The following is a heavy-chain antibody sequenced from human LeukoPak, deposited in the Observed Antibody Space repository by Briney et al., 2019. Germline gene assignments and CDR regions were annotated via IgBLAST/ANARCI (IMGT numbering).Heavy chain of an antibody. D-gene: IGHD3-10*02. Sequence: GGSLRLSGADSGFTFSSDEMNWVRQAPGKGLEWVSYISSSGSTIYYADSVKGRFTISRDNAKNSLYLQLNSLRAEDTAVYYCTSTSLLGSGFFDYWGQGTLVTVSS. V-gene: IGHV3-48*03. CDR2: ISSSGSTI. CDR3: TSTSLLGSGFFDY. J-gene: IGHJ4*02. CDR1: GFTFSSDE.